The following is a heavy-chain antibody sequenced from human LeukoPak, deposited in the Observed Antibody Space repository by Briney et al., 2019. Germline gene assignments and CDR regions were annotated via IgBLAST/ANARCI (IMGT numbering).Heavy chain of an antibody. CDR3: AKDMWVLYSSGWYGDY. CDR1: GFTFSSYG. CDR2: IRYDGSNK. Sequence: GGSLRLTCAASGFTFSSYGMHWVRQAPGKGLEWVACIRYDGSNKYYADSVKGRFTISRDNSKNTLYLQMNSLRAEDTAMYYCAKDMWVLYSSGWYGDYWGQGTLVTVSS. D-gene: IGHD6-19*01. J-gene: IGHJ4*02. V-gene: IGHV3-30*02.